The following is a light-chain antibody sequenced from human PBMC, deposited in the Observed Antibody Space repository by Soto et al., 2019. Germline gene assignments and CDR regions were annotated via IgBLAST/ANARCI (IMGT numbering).Light chain of an antibody. J-gene: IGKJ5*01. Sequence: VLTQSPVTLSLSPGDRATLSCRASQSVSTYLAWYRQVPGQPPRLLIYDITNRAAGIPPRFSGSRSGTDFTLTISSVEPEDFALYYCHQRNTFGQGTRLEIK. V-gene: IGKV3-11*01. CDR1: QSVSTY. CDR3: HQRNT. CDR2: DIT.